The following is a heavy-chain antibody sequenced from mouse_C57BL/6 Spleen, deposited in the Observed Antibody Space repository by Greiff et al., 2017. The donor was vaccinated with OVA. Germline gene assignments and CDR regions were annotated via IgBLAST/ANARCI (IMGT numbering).Heavy chain of an antibody. Sequence: QVQLQQPGAELVKPGASVKVSCKASGYTFTSYWMHWVKQRPGQGLEWIGRIHPSDSDTNYNQKFKGKATLTVDKSSSTAYMQLSSLTSEDSAVYYCAIGDYRNYPYWYFDVWGTGTTVTVSS. CDR1: GYTFTSYW. J-gene: IGHJ1*03. V-gene: IGHV1-74*01. CDR3: AIGDYRNYPYWYFDV. CDR2: IHPSDSDT. D-gene: IGHD2-5*01.